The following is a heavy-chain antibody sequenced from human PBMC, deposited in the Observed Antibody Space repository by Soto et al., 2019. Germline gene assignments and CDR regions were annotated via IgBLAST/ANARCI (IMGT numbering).Heavy chain of an antibody. J-gene: IGHJ4*02. D-gene: IGHD2-21*01. CDR3: ARDQSLARQVAPDY. V-gene: IGHV1-69*08. CDR1: GGTFSTYT. Sequence: QVQLVQSGAEVKKPGSSVKVSCKASGGTFSTYTISWVRQAPGQGLEWMGRIIPILGVANYAQKFQGRVTIIADKSTSTAYMELSSLRSEDTAVYYCARDQSLARQVAPDYWGQGTLVTVSS. CDR2: IIPILGVA.